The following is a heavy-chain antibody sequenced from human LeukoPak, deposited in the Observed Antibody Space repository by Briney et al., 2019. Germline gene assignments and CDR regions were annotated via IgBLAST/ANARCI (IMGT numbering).Heavy chain of an antibody. CDR1: GFTFSSYA. D-gene: IGHD3-22*01. CDR2: ISGSGGST. CDR3: AKLFIHYDSSGYYPMGAFDI. V-gene: IGHV3-23*01. J-gene: IGHJ3*02. Sequence: PGGSLRLSCAASGFTFSSYAMSWVRQAPGKGLEWVSAISGSGGSTYYADSVKGRFTISRDNSKNTLYLQMNSLRAEDTAVYYCAKLFIHYDSSGYYPMGAFDIWGQGTMVTVSS.